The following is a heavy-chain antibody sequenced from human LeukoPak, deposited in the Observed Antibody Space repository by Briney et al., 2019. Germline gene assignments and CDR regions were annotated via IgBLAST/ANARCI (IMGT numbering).Heavy chain of an antibody. V-gene: IGHV4-59*01. D-gene: IGHD5-18*01. Sequence: SETLSLTCTVSGGSISSYYWSWIRQPPGKGLEWIGYIYYSGSTNYNPSLKSRVTISVDTSRNQFSLKLYSVTAADTAVYYCARSRSGYSYDHAAFEIWGQGTMVTVSS. CDR3: ARSRSGYSYDHAAFEI. J-gene: IGHJ3*02. CDR1: GGSISSYY. CDR2: IYYSGST.